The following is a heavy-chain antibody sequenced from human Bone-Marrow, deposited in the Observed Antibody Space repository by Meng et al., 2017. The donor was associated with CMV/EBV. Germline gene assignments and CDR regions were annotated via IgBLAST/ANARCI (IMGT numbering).Heavy chain of an antibody. CDR1: GFSLSTSGVG. J-gene: IGHJ5*02. CDR3: ANMTRQVVAARRHNWFDP. D-gene: IGHD2-15*01. Sequence: SGPTLVKPTQTLTLTCTFSGFSLSTSGVGVGWIRQPPGKALEWLALIYWNDDKRYSPSLKSRLTITKDTSKHQVVLTMTNMDPVDTATYYCANMTRQVVAARRHNWFDPWGQGTLVTVSS. CDR2: IYWNDDK. V-gene: IGHV2-5*01.